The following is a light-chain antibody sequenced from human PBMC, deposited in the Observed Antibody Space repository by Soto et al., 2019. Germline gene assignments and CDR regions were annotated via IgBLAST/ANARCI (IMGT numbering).Light chain of an antibody. J-gene: IGKJ1*01. Sequence: ERVVTQSPGTLSLSPGEGATLSCRASQSVSNNYLAWYQQKPGQAPRLLIYGASNRATGIPDRFSGSGSGTDFTLTISRLEPEDFAVYYCEQYGSSGRFGQGTKVDI. CDR1: QSVSNNY. V-gene: IGKV3-20*01. CDR3: EQYGSSGR. CDR2: GAS.